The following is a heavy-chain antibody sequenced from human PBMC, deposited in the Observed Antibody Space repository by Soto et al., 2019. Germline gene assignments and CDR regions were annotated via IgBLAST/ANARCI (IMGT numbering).Heavy chain of an antibody. V-gene: IGHV3-48*03. CDR2: ISSSGSTI. Sequence: GGSLRLSCGASGFTFSSYEMNWVRQAPGKGLEWVSYISSSGSTIYYADSVKGRFTISRDNAKNSLYLQMNSLRAEDTAVYYCASPLHDSSGYYFDAFDIWGQGTMVTVSS. D-gene: IGHD3-22*01. CDR3: ASPLHDSSGYYFDAFDI. CDR1: GFTFSSYE. J-gene: IGHJ3*02.